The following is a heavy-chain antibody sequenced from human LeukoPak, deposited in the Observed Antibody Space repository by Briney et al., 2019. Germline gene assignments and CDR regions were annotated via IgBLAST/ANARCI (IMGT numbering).Heavy chain of an antibody. CDR1: GFTFSNYA. CDR2: ITGGGGNT. D-gene: IGHD3-9*01. Sequence: PGGSLRLSCAASGFTFSNYAMSWVCQAPGKGLEWVSAITGGGGNTYYADSVKGRFTISRDNSKNTLYLQMNSLRDEDTAVYYCAKWVDFDVLTGYYVPDFWGQGTLVTVSS. CDR3: AKWVDFDVLTGYYVPDF. J-gene: IGHJ4*02. V-gene: IGHV3-23*01.